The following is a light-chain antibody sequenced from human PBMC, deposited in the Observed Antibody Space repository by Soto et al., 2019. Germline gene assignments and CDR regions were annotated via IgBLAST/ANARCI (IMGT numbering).Light chain of an antibody. Sequence: EIVMTQSPATLSVSPGERATLSCRASQSVSSNLAWYQQKPGQAPRLLIYGASTRATGIPARFSGSRSGTELNHTLNGLESEEFAVYYCQQYNNWPKPFGQGTKVEIK. CDR1: QSVSSN. J-gene: IGKJ1*01. V-gene: IGKV3-15*01. CDR3: QQYNNWPKP. CDR2: GAS.